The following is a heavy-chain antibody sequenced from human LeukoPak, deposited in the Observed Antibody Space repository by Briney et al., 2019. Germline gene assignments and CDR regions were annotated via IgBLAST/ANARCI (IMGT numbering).Heavy chain of an antibody. Sequence: GASVKVSCRASGYTFTSYAMNWVRQAPGQGLEWMGWINTNTGNPTYAQGFTGRFVFSLDTSVSTAYLQISSLKAEDTAVYYCAREFRFGELLDNWFDPWGQGTLVTVSS. CDR3: AREFRFGELLDNWFDP. J-gene: IGHJ5*02. CDR1: GYTFTSYA. D-gene: IGHD3-10*01. V-gene: IGHV7-4-1*02. CDR2: INTNTGNP.